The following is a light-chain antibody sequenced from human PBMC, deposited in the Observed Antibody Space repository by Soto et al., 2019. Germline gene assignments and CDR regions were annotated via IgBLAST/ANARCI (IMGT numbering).Light chain of an antibody. Sequence: EIVLTQSPATLSLSPGERATLSCRASQSVSSYLAWYQQKPGQAPRLLIYDASNSATGIPARFSGSGSGTDVTLTISSLEPEDFAVYYCRQRSNWLTFGGGTKVEIK. CDR1: QSVSSY. V-gene: IGKV3-11*01. CDR2: DAS. J-gene: IGKJ4*01. CDR3: RQRSNWLT.